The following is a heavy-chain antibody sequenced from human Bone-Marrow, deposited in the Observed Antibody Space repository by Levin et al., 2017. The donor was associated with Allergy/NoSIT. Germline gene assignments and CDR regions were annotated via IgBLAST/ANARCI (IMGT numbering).Heavy chain of an antibody. CDR2: IYGNGAST. Sequence: LSLTCAASGFTFSSYAVSWVRQAPGKGLEWVSCIYGNGASTKYADSVRGRFTISRDNSKNTLYLQMNSLRAEDTAIYYCAKGTEYSSASGFDYWGQGTLVTVSS. J-gene: IGHJ4*02. D-gene: IGHD6-6*01. CDR3: AKGTEYSSASGFDY. CDR1: GFTFSSYA. V-gene: IGHV3-23*01.